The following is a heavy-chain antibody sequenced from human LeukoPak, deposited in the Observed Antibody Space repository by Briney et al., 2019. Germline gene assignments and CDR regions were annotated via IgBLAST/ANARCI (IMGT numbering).Heavy chain of an antibody. CDR3: ARDNGYDFWSGYYGH. Sequence: PGGSLRLSCAASGFTFSSYSMNWVRQPPGKGLEWVSSISSSSSYIYYADSVKGRFTISRDNAKNLLYLQMNSLRAEDTAVYYCARDNGYDFWSGYYGHWGQGTLVTVSS. V-gene: IGHV3-21*01. J-gene: IGHJ4*02. CDR1: GFTFSSYS. CDR2: ISSSSSYI. D-gene: IGHD3-3*01.